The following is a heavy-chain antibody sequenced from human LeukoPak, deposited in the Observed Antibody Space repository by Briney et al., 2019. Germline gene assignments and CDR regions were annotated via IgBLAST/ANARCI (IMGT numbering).Heavy chain of an antibody. CDR3: ARETYYYYYMDV. Sequence: SENLSLTWAVYGGPFSGYYWSWIRQPPGKGLEWIGEINHSGSTNYNPSLKSRVTISVDTSKNQFSLKLSSVTAADTAVYYCARETYYYYYMDVWGKGTTVTVSS. CDR1: GGPFSGYY. CDR2: INHSGST. V-gene: IGHV4-34*01. J-gene: IGHJ6*03.